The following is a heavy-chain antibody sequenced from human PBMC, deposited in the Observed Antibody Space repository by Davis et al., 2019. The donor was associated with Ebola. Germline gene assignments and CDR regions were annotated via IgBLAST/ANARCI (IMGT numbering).Heavy chain of an antibody. J-gene: IGHJ6*02. CDR2: IYYSGST. CDR1: GGSISSYY. D-gene: IGHD6-13*01. Sequence: MPSETLSLTCTVSGGSISSYYWSWIRQPPGKGLEWIGYIYYSGSTNYNPSLKSRVTISVDTSKNQFSLKLSSVTAADTAVYYCARHPGAAADYYYYYGMDVWGQGTTVTVSS. CDR3: ARHPGAAADYYYYYGMDV. V-gene: IGHV4-59*08.